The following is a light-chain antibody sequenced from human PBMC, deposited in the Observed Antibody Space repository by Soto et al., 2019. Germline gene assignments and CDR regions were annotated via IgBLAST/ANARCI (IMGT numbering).Light chain of an antibody. V-gene: IGKV1-5*03. CDR2: KAT. J-gene: IGKJ2*01. Sequence: MTQSPSTLSASVGDGVTITCRASQSIGSWLAWYQQKPGTAPKLLIYKATNLQSGVPSRFSGSGSGTVFSLTISSRQPVDSATSYCQQYNDFQYTFGQGTKLEI. CDR1: QSIGSW. CDR3: QQYNDFQYT.